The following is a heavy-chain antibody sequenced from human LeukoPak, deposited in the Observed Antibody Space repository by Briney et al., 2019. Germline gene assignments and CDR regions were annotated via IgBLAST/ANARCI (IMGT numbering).Heavy chain of an antibody. V-gene: IGHV1-46*01. CDR2: IIPSAGRT. J-gene: IGHJ4*01. Sequence: ASVKVSCKASGYTFTSYYIHWVRQAPGQGLEWMGIIIPSAGRTNYAQKFRGRVSMTTDMSTSTVYMELSSLRSEDTAVYYCAREYSGGNFDYWGQGTLVTVSS. CDR3: AREYSGGNFDY. CDR1: GYTFTSYY. D-gene: IGHD2-15*01.